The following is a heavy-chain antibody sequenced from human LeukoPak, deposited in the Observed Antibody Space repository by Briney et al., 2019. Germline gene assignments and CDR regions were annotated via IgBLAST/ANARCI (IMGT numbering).Heavy chain of an antibody. CDR3: ATAAIARYYGMDV. CDR2: INPNSGGT. J-gene: IGHJ6*02. V-gene: IGHV1-2*04. CDR1: GYTFTGYY. D-gene: IGHD2-2*02. Sequence: ASVKVSCKASGYTFTGYYMHWVRQAPGQGLGWMGWINPNSGGTNYAQKFQGWVTMTRDTSISTAYMELSRLRSDDTAVYYCATAAIARYYGMDVWGQGTTVTVSS.